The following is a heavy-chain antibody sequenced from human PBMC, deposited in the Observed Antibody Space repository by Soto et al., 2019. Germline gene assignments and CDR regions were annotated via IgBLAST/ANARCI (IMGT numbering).Heavy chain of an antibody. CDR1: GGSLTGYY. V-gene: IGHV4-34*02. CDR2: ISYKGRT. CDR3: ARNFERAHLRAFEL. J-gene: IGHJ1*01. D-gene: IGHD1-26*01. Sequence: QVQLQQWGAGLLKPSETLSRACAVYGGSLTGYYWSWIRQVPGVGLEWIGEISYKGRTNYNPTLGGRVTISVDRSSNQFFLKMTSVSAADTAVYFCARNFERAHLRAFELWGQGTLVTVS.